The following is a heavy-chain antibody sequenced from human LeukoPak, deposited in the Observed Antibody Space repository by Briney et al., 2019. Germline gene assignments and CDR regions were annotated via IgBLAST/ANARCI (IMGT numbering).Heavy chain of an antibody. CDR2: ISGSGGST. J-gene: IGHJ4*02. V-gene: IGHV3-23*01. CDR1: GFTFSHAW. D-gene: IGHD3-3*01. Sequence: GGSLRLSCAVSGFTFSHAWMSWVRQAPGKGLEWVSAISGSGGSTYYADSVKGRFTISRDNSKNTLYLQMNSLRAEDTAVYYCVEGYRRPDYWGQGTLVTVSS. CDR3: VEGYRRPDY.